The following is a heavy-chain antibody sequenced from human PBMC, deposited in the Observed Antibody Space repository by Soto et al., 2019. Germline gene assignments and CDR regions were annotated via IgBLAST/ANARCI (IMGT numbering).Heavy chain of an antibody. V-gene: IGHV1-69*01. J-gene: IGHJ5*02. D-gene: IGHD3-10*01. CDR3: ARVTSMVRGVIDNGFDP. Sequence: QVPLVQSGAEVKKPGSSVTVSCKASGGTFSSYAIHWVRQAPGQGLEWMGGIIPMYGPAKYAQRFQGRVTITADESTTTVYMELTSLTSQDTAVYYCARVTSMVRGVIDNGFDPWGHGTLVTVYS. CDR2: IIPMYGPA. CDR1: GGTFSSYA.